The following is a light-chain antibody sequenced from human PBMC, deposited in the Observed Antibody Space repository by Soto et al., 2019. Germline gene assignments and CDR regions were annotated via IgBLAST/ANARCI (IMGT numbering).Light chain of an antibody. CDR3: ETWYSNTHKV. J-gene: IGLJ3*02. CDR1: SGHNTYI. V-gene: IGLV4-60*02. CDR2: LDRSGSY. Sequence: QPVLTQSSSASASLRSSVKLTCILSSGHNTYIIAWHQQQPGKAPRFLMTLDRSGSYNRGSGVPDRFSGSSSGADRYLTISNLQFEDEGHYYCETWYSNTHKVFGGGTKLTVL.